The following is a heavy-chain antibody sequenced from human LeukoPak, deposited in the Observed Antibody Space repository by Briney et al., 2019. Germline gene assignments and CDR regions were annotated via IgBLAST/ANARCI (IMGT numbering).Heavy chain of an antibody. CDR3: ASDILTGFDAFDI. V-gene: IGHV3-21*01. CDR2: ISSSSSYI. CDR1: GFTFSSYS. J-gene: IGHJ3*02. Sequence: AGGSLRLSCAASGFTFSSYSMNWVRQAPGKGLEWVSSISSSSSYIYYADSVKGRFTISRDNAKNSLYLQMNSLRAGDTAVYYCASDILTGFDAFDIWGQGTMVTVSS. D-gene: IGHD3-9*01.